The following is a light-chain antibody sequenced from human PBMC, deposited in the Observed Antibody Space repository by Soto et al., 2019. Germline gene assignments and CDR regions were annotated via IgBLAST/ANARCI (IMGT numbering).Light chain of an antibody. CDR3: QQYNNWPT. Sequence: EIVMTQSPATLSVSPGERATLSCRASQSVSSNLAWYQQKPGQAPRLLIYGASTKATGIPTRFSGSGSGTEFTLTISSLQSDDFAVYCCQQYNNWPTFGQGTKVEMK. CDR2: GAS. V-gene: IGKV3-15*01. CDR1: QSVSSN. J-gene: IGKJ1*01.